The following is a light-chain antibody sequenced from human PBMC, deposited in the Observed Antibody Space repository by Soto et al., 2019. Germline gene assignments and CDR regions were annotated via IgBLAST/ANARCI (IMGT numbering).Light chain of an antibody. V-gene: IGKV1-33*01. CDR1: QDIRNY. CDR2: DAS. J-gene: IGKJ3*01. Sequence: DIQMTQSPSSLSASVGDRITITCQSSQDIRNYLNWYQQSPGKAPKLLIYDASNLETGVPSRLSGSGSGTDFTFTISSLQPEDIATYSCQRSANRPPNPFGPGTNVDIK. CDR3: QRSANRPPNP.